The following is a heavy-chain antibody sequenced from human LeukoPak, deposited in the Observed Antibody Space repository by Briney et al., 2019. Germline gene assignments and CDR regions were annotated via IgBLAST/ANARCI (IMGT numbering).Heavy chain of an antibody. Sequence: GGSLRLSCAASGFTFSSYAMSWVRQASGKGLEWVSAISGSGGSTYYADSVKGRFTISRDNSKNTLYLQMNSLRAEDTAVYYCAKSDGYCSSTSCYPGAFDIWGQGTMVTASS. D-gene: IGHD2-2*01. CDR1: GFTFSSYA. CDR2: ISGSGGST. J-gene: IGHJ3*02. V-gene: IGHV3-23*01. CDR3: AKSDGYCSSTSCYPGAFDI.